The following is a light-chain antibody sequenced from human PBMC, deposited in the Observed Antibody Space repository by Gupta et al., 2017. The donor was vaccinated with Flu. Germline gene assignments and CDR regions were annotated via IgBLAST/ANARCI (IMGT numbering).Light chain of an antibody. J-gene: IGKJ4*01. CDR1: QSVSSN. Sequence: VMTQSPATLSVSPGERATLSCRASQSVSSNLAWYQQKPGQAPRLLIYGASTRATGIPARFSGSGSGTEFTLTISSRQSEDFAVYYCQQDNNWPPLTFGGGTKVEIK. CDR2: GAS. CDR3: QQDNNWPPLT. V-gene: IGKV3-15*01.